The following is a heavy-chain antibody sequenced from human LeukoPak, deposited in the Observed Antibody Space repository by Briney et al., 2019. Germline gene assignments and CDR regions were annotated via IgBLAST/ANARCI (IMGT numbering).Heavy chain of an antibody. Sequence: GASVKVSCKASGYTFINSAIGWVRQAPGQGLEWMGWISPYNGYTKYAESLQGRVTMTTDTSTSTAYMELRSLRSEDTAVYYCVRAGDTAMATQDWGQGTLVTVSS. J-gene: IGHJ4*02. CDR3: VRAGDTAMATQD. V-gene: IGHV1-18*01. CDR2: ISPYNGYT. D-gene: IGHD5-18*01. CDR1: GYTFINSA.